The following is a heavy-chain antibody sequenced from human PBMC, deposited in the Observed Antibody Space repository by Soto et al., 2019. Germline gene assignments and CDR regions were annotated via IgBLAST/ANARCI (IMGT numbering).Heavy chain of an antibody. Sequence: PGGSLSLSCTASGFTFGDYAMSWFRQAPGKGLEWVGFIRSKAYGGTTEYAASVKGRFTISRDDSKSIAYLQMNSLKTEDTAVYYCTRAPGGYSYGSSQNNWFDPWGQGTLVTVSS. J-gene: IGHJ5*02. D-gene: IGHD5-18*01. CDR3: TRAPGGYSYGSSQNNWFDP. CDR1: GFTFGDYA. CDR2: IRSKAYGGTT. V-gene: IGHV3-49*03.